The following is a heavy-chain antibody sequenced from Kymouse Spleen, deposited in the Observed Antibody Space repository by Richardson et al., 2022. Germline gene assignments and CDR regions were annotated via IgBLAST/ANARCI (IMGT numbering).Heavy chain of an antibody. Sequence: QVQLVESGGGVVQPGRSLRLSCAASGFTFSSYGMHWVRQAPGKGLEWVAVISYDGSNKYYADSVKGRFTISRDNSKNTLYLQMNSLRAEDTAVYYCAKERGIAARHYYYYGMDVWGQGTTVTVSS. CDR2: ISYDGSNK. CDR3: AKERGIAARHYYYYGMDV. J-gene: IGHJ6*02. CDR1: GFTFSSYG. V-gene: IGHV3-30*18. D-gene: IGHD6-6*01.